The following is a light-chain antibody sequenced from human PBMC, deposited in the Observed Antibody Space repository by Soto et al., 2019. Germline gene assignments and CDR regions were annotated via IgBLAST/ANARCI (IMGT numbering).Light chain of an antibody. J-gene: IGKJ1*01. CDR3: QQYNSWT. Sequence: QMTQSPSTLSASVGDRVTITCRASQSISSWLAWYQQKPGKAPKLLIYDASSLESGVPSRFSGSGSGTEFTLTISSLQPDDFATYYCQQYNSWTFGQGTKV. CDR1: QSISSW. V-gene: IGKV1-5*01. CDR2: DAS.